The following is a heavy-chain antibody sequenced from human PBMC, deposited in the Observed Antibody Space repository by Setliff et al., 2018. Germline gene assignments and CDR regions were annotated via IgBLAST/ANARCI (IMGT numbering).Heavy chain of an antibody. D-gene: IGHD3-16*01. Sequence: SETLSLTCNVSSAFKNNYMWSWIRQPAGKGLEWIGRVLTGGRTEYNPSLKSRLTLSLDTSKNQLSLKLSSVTAADTAVYYCARSMIQRNYYCGLDVWGQGTTVTVSS. V-gene: IGHV4-4*07. CDR3: ARSMIQRNYYCGLDV. J-gene: IGHJ6*02. CDR2: VLTGGRT. CDR1: SAFKNNYM.